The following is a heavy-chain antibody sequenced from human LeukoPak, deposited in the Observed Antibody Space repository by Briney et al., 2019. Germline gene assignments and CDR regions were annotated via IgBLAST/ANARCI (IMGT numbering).Heavy chain of an antibody. Sequence: SQTLSLTCAVSGGSISSGGYSWRWIRQPPGKGLEWIGYIYHSGSTYYNPSLKSRVTISVDRSKNQFSLKLSSVTAADTAVYYCARVGYYDSSGYPGAFDIWGQGTMVTVSS. D-gene: IGHD3-22*01. CDR1: GGSISSGGYS. CDR3: ARVGYYDSSGYPGAFDI. CDR2: IYHSGST. V-gene: IGHV4-30-2*01. J-gene: IGHJ3*02.